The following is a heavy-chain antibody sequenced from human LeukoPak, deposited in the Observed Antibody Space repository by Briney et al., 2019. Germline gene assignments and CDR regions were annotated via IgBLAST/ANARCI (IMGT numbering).Heavy chain of an antibody. V-gene: IGHV3-23*01. J-gene: IGHJ4*02. CDR2: ISGSGDRT. CDR3: AKDLPGPIVVVAASNY. Sequence: GGSLRLSCAASGFTFSSYAMSWVRQAPGKGLEWVSAISGSGDRTYYADSVRGRFTISRDNSKNTLYLQMNSLRAEDTAVYYCAKDLPGPIVVVAASNYWGQGTLVTVSS. D-gene: IGHD2-15*01. CDR1: GFTFSSYA.